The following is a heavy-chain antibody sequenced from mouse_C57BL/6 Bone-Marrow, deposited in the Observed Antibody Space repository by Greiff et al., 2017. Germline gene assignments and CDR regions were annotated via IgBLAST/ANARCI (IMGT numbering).Heavy chain of an antibody. J-gene: IGHJ4*01. Sequence: QVQLQQSGAELVKPGASVKISCKASGYTFTDYYINWVKQRPGQGLEWIGKIGPGSGSTYYNEKFKGKATLTADKSSSTAYMQLRCLTSEDSAVYFCASYSNYGFYAMDYWGQGTSVTVSS. CDR2: IGPGSGST. CDR3: ASYSNYGFYAMDY. D-gene: IGHD2-5*01. CDR1: GYTFTDYY. V-gene: IGHV1-77*01.